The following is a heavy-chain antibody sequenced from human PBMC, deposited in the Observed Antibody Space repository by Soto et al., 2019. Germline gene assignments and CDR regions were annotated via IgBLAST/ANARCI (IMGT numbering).Heavy chain of an antibody. CDR2: IIPIFGTA. V-gene: IGHV1-69*13. J-gene: IGHJ4*02. CDR3: ARSLVATIWGFDY. CDR1: GGTFSSYA. D-gene: IGHD5-12*01. Sequence: SVKVSCKASGGTFSSYAISWARQAPGQGLEWMGGIIPIFGTANYAQKFQGRVTITADESTSTAYMELSSLRSEDTAVYYCARSLVATIWGFDYWGQGTLVTVSS.